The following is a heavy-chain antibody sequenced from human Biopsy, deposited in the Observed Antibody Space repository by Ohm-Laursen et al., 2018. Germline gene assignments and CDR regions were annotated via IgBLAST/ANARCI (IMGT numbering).Heavy chain of an antibody. D-gene: IGHD6-19*01. Sequence: SQTLSLTCTVSGDSVSSGSFYWTWIRQPPGQGLEYIGYIYDRGSTANYNPSLESRATMSVDMPKNQFSLKLSSVTAADTAIYYCARGMRSSGWPYFDSWDQGTLVTVSS. CDR3: ARGMRSSGWPYFDS. J-gene: IGHJ4*02. CDR1: GDSVSSGSFY. V-gene: IGHV4-61*01. CDR2: IYDRGSTA.